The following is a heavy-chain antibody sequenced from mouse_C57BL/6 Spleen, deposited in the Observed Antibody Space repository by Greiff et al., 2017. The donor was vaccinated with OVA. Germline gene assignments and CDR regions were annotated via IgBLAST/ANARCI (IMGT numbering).Heavy chain of an antibody. Sequence: VQLQQSGPVLVKPGASVKMSCKASGYTFTDYYMNWVKQSHGKSLEWIGVINPYNGGTSYNQKFKGKATLTVDKSSSTAYMELNSLTSEDSAVYYCARRLANYFDYWGQGTTLTVSS. D-gene: IGHD3-2*02. CDR3: ARRLANYFDY. CDR1: GYTFTDYY. J-gene: IGHJ2*01. CDR2: INPYNGGT. V-gene: IGHV1-19*01.